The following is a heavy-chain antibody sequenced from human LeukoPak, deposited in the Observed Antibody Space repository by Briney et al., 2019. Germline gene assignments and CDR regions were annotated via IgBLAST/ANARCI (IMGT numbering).Heavy chain of an antibody. J-gene: IGHJ6*02. Sequence: GASVKVSCRASGYTFTTYGVDWVRQAPGQGLEWMGWISAYNADTKYAQNLQGRVTMTTDTSTSTAYMELRSLRSDDTAVYYCAINRGPSSGYYYYYATDVWGQGTTVTVSS. D-gene: IGHD3-22*01. CDR1: GYTFTTYG. CDR3: AINRGPSSGYYYYYATDV. V-gene: IGHV1-18*01. CDR2: ISAYNADT.